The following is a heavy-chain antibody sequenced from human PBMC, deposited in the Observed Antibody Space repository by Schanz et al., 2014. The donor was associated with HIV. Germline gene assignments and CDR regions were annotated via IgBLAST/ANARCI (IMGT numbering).Heavy chain of an antibody. CDR2: IYSGGNT. D-gene: IGHD2-21*01. Sequence: QVQLVESGGGVIQPGRSLRLSCAASGFTFSNYGMHWVRQAPGKGLEWVSVIYSGGNTYYADSVKGRFTISRDNSKNMLYLQMNSLRAEDTATYYCTREGNYYGGSVPGHWGQGALVSVSS. V-gene: IGHV3-NL1*01. J-gene: IGHJ4*02. CDR1: GFTFSNYG. CDR3: TREGNYYGGSVPGH.